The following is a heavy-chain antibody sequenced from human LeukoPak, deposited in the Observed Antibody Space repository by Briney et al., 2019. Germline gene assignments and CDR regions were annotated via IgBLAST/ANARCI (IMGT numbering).Heavy chain of an antibody. CDR3: ARDRVTYSTSSGVDY. D-gene: IGHD6-6*01. Sequence: ASVKVSCKASGYTFSSYGISWVRQAPGQGLEWMGRISAYNGNTNYAQKFQGRVTMTTDTSTTTAYMELRSLRSDDTAVCYCARDRVTYSTSSGVDYWGQGTLVTVSS. CDR2: ISAYNGNT. CDR1: GYTFSSYG. J-gene: IGHJ4*02. V-gene: IGHV1-18*01.